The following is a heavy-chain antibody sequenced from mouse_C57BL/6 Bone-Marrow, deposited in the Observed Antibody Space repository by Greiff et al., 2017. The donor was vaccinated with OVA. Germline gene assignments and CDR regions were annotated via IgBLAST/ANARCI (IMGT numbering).Heavy chain of an antibody. CDR3: ARRNYSNYEFAY. CDR1: GYTFTDYY. D-gene: IGHD2-5*01. CDR2: INPNNGGT. J-gene: IGHJ3*01. Sequence: VQLKQSGPELVKPGASVKISCKASGYTFTDYYMNWVKQSHGKSLEWIGDINPNNGGTSSNQTFTVKATLTVDKSSSTAYIELHSLTAEDSADYYCARRNYSNYEFAYWGQGTLVTVSA. V-gene: IGHV1-26*01.